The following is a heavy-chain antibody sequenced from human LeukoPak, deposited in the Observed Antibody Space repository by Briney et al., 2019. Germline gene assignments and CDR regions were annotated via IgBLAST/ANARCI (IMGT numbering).Heavy chain of an antibody. CDR1: GGSISSGGYS. CDR2: ISHSGST. CDR3: AGYSYGSGVY. J-gene: IGHJ4*02. D-gene: IGHD5-18*01. V-gene: IGHV4-30-2*01. Sequence: SETLSPTCAVSGGSISSGGYSWSWIRQPPGKGLEWIGYISHSGSTYYNPSLKSRVTISIDRSKNQFSLRLSSVTAADTAVYYCAGYSYGSGVYWGQGTLVTVSS.